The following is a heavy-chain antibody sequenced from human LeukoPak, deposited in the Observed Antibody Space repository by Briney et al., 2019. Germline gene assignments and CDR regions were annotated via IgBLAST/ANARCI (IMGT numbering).Heavy chain of an antibody. CDR2: INPNSGGT. CDR3: FSSSWSYPLGDDY. V-gene: IGHV1-2*02. CDR1: GYTFTGYY. J-gene: IGHJ4*02. Sequence: ASVKVSCKASGYTFTGYYMHWVRQAPGQGLEWMGWINPNSGGTNYAQKFQGRVTMTRDTSISTAYMELSRLRSDDTAVYYCFSSSWSYPLGDDYWGQGTLVTVSS. D-gene: IGHD6-13*01.